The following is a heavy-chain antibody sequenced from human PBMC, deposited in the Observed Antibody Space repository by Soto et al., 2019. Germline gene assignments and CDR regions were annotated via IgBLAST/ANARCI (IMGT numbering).Heavy chain of an antibody. J-gene: IGHJ6*02. V-gene: IGHV4-39*01. CDR1: GGSISSSSYY. CDR3: ASPYCSGGSCSKGYGMDV. CDR2: IYYSGST. Sequence: SETLSLTCTVSGGSISSSSYYWGWIRQPPGKGLEWIGSIYYSGSTYYNPSLKSRVTISVDTSKNQFSLKLSSVTAADTAVYYCASPYCSGGSCSKGYGMDVWRQGTTVTVSS. D-gene: IGHD2-15*01.